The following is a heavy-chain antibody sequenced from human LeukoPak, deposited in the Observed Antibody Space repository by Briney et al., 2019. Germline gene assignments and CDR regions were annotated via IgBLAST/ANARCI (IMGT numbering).Heavy chain of an antibody. D-gene: IGHD2-15*01. J-gene: IGHJ4*02. V-gene: IGHV3-30-3*01. CDR1: GFTFSSYA. Sequence: GRSLRLSCAASGFTFSSYAMHWVRQAPGKGLEWVAVISYDGSNKYYADSVKGRFTISRDNSKNTLYLQMNSLRAEDTAVCYCARDKSCSGGSCYYFDYWGQGTLVTVSS. CDR2: ISYDGSNK. CDR3: ARDKSCSGGSCYYFDY.